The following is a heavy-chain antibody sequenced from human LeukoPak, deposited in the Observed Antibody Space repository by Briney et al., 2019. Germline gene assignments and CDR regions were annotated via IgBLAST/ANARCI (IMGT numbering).Heavy chain of an antibody. CDR2: ISWNSGTI. Sequence: GGSLRLSCAASGFTFDDYAMHWVRQTPGEGLEWVSGISWNSGTIAYADSVKGRFTISRDNAKNSLYLQMNSLRAEDSALYYCARDPAHYLRYGYFDYWGQGTLVTVSS. J-gene: IGHJ4*02. CDR1: GFTFDDYA. V-gene: IGHV3-9*01. D-gene: IGHD4-17*01. CDR3: ARDPAHYLRYGYFDY.